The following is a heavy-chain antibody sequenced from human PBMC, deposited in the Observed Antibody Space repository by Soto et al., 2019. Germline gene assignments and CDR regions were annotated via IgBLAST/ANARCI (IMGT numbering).Heavy chain of an antibody. D-gene: IGHD2-15*01. CDR1: GGSIKTDVW. Sequence: SETLSLTCTVSGGSIKTDVWWSWLRRPPGKGLEWIGEINNLGSTHHNPSLKSRVTLSADTSKSQFSLEIKSLTAADTAVYYCARPGVAASGNFDSWGPGTLVTVSS. V-gene: IGHV4-4*02. J-gene: IGHJ4*02. CDR2: INNLGST. CDR3: ARPGVAASGNFDS.